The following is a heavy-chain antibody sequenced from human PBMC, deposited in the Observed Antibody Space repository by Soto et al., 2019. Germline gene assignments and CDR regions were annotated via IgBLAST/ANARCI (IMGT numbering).Heavy chain of an antibody. CDR3: ARDRGVVVPAATFDY. CDR1: GFTFSSYS. D-gene: IGHD2-2*01. Sequence: PGGSLRLSCAASGFTFSSYSMNWVRQAPGKGLEWVSSISSSSSYIYYADSVKGRFTISRDNAKNSLYLQMNSLRAEDTAVYYCARDRGVVVPAATFDYWGQGTLVTVSS. CDR2: ISSSSSYI. J-gene: IGHJ4*02. V-gene: IGHV3-21*01.